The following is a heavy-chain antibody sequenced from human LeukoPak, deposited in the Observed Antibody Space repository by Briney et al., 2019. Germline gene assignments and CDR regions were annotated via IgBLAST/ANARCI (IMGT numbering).Heavy chain of an antibody. Sequence: SETLSLTCTVSGGSISSYYWNWIRQPAGKGLEWIGHIYTSGSTYYGPSLKSRLTISLDTSRNQFSLKLNSVTAADTAVYYCAKSNGYGLIDIWGQGTMVTVSS. D-gene: IGHD3-10*01. CDR1: GGSISSYY. V-gene: IGHV4-4*07. J-gene: IGHJ3*02. CDR2: IYTSGST. CDR3: AKSNGYGLIDI.